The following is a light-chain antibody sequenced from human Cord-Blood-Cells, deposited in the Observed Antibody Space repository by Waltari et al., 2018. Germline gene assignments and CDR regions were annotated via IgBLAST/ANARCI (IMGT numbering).Light chain of an antibody. Sequence: QSALTQPRSVSGSPGQSVTISCTGTSSAAGGYNYVYRYQQHPGKAPKPIIYDGNKRPSGVPDRFSGSKSGNTASLTISGLQAEDEADYYCCSYAGSYTVVFGGGTKLTVL. CDR2: DGN. CDR3: CSYAGSYTVV. V-gene: IGLV2-11*01. J-gene: IGLJ2*01. CDR1: SSAAGGYNY.